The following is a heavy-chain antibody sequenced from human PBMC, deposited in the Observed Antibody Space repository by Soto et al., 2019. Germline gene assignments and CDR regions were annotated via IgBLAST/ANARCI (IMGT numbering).Heavy chain of an antibody. CDR2: INHSGST. Sequence: PSETLSLTCAVYGGSFSGYYWSWIRQPPGKGLEWLGEINHSGSTNYNPSLKSRVAISLDTSRSQFSLTLHSVTAADTAIYYCARDRHNNFFDPWGQGTLVTVSS. D-gene: IGHD6-6*01. CDR1: GGSFSGYY. CDR3: ARDRHNNFFDP. V-gene: IGHV4-34*09. J-gene: IGHJ5*02.